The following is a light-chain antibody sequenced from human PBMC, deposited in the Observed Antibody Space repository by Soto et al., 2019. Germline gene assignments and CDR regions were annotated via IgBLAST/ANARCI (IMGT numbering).Light chain of an antibody. J-gene: IGKJ2*01. CDR1: QSVSSGY. CDR3: QQYTSPLHT. Sequence: EIVLTQSPGTLSLSPGERATLSCRASQSVSSGYLVWYQQKPGQAPRLLIYGASSRATGIPDRFSGSGSGTDFTLTINRLEPEDFAVYYCQQYTSPLHTFGQGTKLEIK. CDR2: GAS. V-gene: IGKV3-20*01.